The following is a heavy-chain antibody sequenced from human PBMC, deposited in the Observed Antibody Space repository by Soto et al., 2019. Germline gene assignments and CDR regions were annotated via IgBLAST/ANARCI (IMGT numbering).Heavy chain of an antibody. CDR2: IDWNDDK. Sequence: SGPTLVNPTHTLTLTCTFSGVSLSTSGLCVSWIRQPPGKALEWLALIDWNDDKYYSTALKTRLTISKDTSKAQVVLRMTNLDPVDTATYYCARSSGYYYYYGIDDWGQGTTFTVSS. CDR1: GVSLSTSGLC. V-gene: IGHV2-70*01. D-gene: IGHD6-19*01. J-gene: IGHJ6*02. CDR3: ARSSGYYYYYGIDD.